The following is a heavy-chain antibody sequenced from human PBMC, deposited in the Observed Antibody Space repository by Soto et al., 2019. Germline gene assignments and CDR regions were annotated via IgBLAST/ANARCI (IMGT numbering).Heavy chain of an antibody. CDR2: INWNGIST. CDR1: GFIFDDYG. CDR3: AIDRNDFDH. V-gene: IGHV3-20*04. Sequence: EVHLVESGGGVVRPGGSLRLSCAASGFIFDDYGMTWVRQAPGKGLEWVSGINWNGISTRYADSVKGRFTISRDNDKQSLFLQMNSLGVEDTALYYCAIDRNDFDHWGQGTLVTVSS. J-gene: IGHJ4*02.